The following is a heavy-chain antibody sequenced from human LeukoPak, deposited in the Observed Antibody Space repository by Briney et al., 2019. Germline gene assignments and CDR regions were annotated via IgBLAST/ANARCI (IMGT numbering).Heavy chain of an antibody. Sequence: GASVKVSCKASGGTFTTNPISWVRHAPGQGLEWMGGTIPMFRKVNYAQKFQDRITITSDESTSTAYLELSSLKSDDTAVYYCAGGEGQFLVPPDYWGQGTLVTVSS. J-gene: IGHJ4*02. CDR1: GGTFTTNP. CDR3: AGGEGQFLVPPDY. CDR2: TIPMFRKV. V-gene: IGHV1-69*13. D-gene: IGHD1-26*01.